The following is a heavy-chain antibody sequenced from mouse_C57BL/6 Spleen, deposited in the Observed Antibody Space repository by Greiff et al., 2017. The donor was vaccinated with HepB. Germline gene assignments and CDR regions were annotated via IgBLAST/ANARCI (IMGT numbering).Heavy chain of an antibody. CDR1: GYTFTSYW. J-gene: IGHJ3*01. CDR2: INPSNGGT. CDR3: ARSYDYDPWFAY. V-gene: IGHV1-53*01. D-gene: IGHD2-4*01. Sequence: QVHVKQPGTELVKPGASVKLSCKASGYTFTSYWMHWVKQRPGQGLEWIGNINPSNGGTNYNEKFKSKATLTVDKSSSTAYMQLSSLTSEDSAVYYCARSYDYDPWFAYWGQGTLVTVSA.